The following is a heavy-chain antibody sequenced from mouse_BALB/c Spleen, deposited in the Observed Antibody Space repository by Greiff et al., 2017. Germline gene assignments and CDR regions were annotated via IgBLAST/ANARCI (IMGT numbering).Heavy chain of an antibody. CDR3: GREEF. CDR2: IWTGGGT. V-gene: IGHV2-9-2*01. J-gene: IGHJ4*01. Sequence: VQLQESGPGLVAPSQSLSITCTASGFSLTSYDISWIRQPPGKGLEWLGVIWTGGGTNYNSAFMSRLSISKDNSKSQVFLKMNSLQTDDTAIYCCGREEFWGQGTSVTVSS. CDR1: GFSLTSYD.